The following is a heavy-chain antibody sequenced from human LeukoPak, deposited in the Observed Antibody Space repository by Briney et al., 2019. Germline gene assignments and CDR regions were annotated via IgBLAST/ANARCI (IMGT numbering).Heavy chain of an antibody. J-gene: IGHJ4*02. CDR1: GYTFTGYY. D-gene: IGHD3-3*01. V-gene: IGHV1-2*02. CDR2: INPNSGGT. Sequence: ASVKVSCKASGYTFTGYYMHWVRQAPGQGLEWMGWINPNSGGTNYAQKFQGRVTMTRDTSISTAYMELSRLRSDDTAVYYCARVDDFWSGYLQYYFDYWGQGTLVTVSS. CDR3: ARVDDFWSGYLQYYFDY.